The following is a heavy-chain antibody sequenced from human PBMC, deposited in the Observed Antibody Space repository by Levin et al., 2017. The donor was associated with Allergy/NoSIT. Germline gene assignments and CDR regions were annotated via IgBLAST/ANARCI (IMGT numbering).Heavy chain of an antibody. CDR2: IYPGDSDT. J-gene: IGHJ2*01. CDR3: ARQAGSDDYVWGRHFDL. D-gene: IGHD3-16*01. Sequence: GESLKISCKGSGYSFTSYWIGWVRQMPGKGLEWMGIIYPGDSDTRYSPSFQGQVTISADKSISTAYLQWSSLKASDTAMYYCARQAGSDDYVWGRHFDLWGRGTLVTVSS. CDR1: GYSFTSYW. V-gene: IGHV5-51*01.